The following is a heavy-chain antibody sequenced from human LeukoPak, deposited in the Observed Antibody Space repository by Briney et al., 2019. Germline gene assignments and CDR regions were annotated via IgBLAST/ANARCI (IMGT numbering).Heavy chain of an antibody. CDR2: ISSSSSTI. J-gene: IGHJ5*02. CDR1: GFTFSSYE. V-gene: IGHV3-48*01. CDR3: ARVSRSWFDP. Sequence: GGSLRLSCAASGFTFSSYEMNWVRQAPGKGLEWVSYISSSSSTIYYADSVKGRFTISRDNAKNSLYLQMNSLRAEDTAVYYCARVSRSWFDPWGQGTLVTVSS.